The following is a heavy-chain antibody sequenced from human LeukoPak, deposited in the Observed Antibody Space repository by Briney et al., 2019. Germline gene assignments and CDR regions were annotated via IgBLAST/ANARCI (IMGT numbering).Heavy chain of an antibody. D-gene: IGHD4-17*01. CDR3: ARAVVGDYGAGYYFDY. CDR2: IYYSGST. CDR1: GGSISSYY. V-gene: IGHV4-59*01. J-gene: IGHJ4*02. Sequence: PSETLSLTCTVSGGSISSYYWSWIRQPPGKGLEWIGYIYYSGSTNYNPSLKSRVTISVDTSKNQFSLKLSSVTAADTAVYYCARAVVGDYGAGYYFDYWGQGTLVTVSS.